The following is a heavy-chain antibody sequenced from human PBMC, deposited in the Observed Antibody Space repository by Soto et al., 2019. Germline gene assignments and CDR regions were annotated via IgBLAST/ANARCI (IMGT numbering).Heavy chain of an antibody. CDR2: TIPLLNVA. CDR3: ARDSPIGSTYSGYDASDS. CDR1: GGTFSTST. J-gene: IGHJ4*02. Sequence: SVKVCCKASGGTFSTSTFTWVRQAPGQGLEWMGRTIPLLNVADHAQDFQGRVTITADKSTSTAYMELTSLTSKDTAVYYCARDSPIGSTYSGYDASDSWDQGSLVTVSS. V-gene: IGHV1-69*04. D-gene: IGHD5-12*01.